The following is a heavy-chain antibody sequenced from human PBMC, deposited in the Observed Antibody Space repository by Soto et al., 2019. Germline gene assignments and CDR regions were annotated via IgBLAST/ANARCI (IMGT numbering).Heavy chain of an antibody. CDR1: GGSISSGGYY. J-gene: IGHJ5*02. CDR3: ARWAWFGELFVFDP. CDR2: IYYSGST. Sequence: SETLSLTCTVSGGSISSGGYYWSWIRQHPGKGLEWIGYIYYSGSTYYNPSLKSRVTISVDTSKNQFSLKLSSVTAADTAVYYCARWAWFGELFVFDPWGQGTLVTVSS. V-gene: IGHV4-31*03. D-gene: IGHD3-10*01.